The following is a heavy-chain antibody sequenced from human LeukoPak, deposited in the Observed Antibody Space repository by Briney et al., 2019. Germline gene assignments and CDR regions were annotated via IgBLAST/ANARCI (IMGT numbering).Heavy chain of an antibody. CDR3: ARGIGYGDYPYYFDY. CDR1: GGSISSYY. CDR2: IYYSGST. V-gene: IGHV4-59*13. J-gene: IGHJ4*02. D-gene: IGHD4-17*01. Sequence: SETLSLTCTVSGGSISSYYWSWIRQPPGKGLEWIEYIYYSGSTNYNPSLKSRVTISVDTSKNQFSLKLSSVTAADTAVYYCARGIGYGDYPYYFDYWGQGTLVTVSS.